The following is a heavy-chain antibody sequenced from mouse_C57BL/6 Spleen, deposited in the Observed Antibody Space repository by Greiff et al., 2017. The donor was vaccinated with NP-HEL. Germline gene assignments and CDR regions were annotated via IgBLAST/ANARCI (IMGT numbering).Heavy chain of an antibody. J-gene: IGHJ3*01. CDR2: IYPRSGNT. CDR3: ARWDTVVKSFAY. CDR1: GYTFTSYG. D-gene: IGHD1-1*01. Sequence: VQRVESGAELARPGASVKLSCKASGYTFTSYGISWVKQRTGQGLEWIGEIYPRSGNTYYNEKFKGKATLTADKSSSTAYMELRSLTSEDSAVYFCARWDTVVKSFAYWGQGTLATVSA. V-gene: IGHV1-81*01.